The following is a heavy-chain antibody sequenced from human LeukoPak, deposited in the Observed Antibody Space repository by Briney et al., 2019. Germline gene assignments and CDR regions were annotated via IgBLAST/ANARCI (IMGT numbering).Heavy chain of an antibody. CDR2: INHSGST. V-gene: IGHV4-34*01. J-gene: IGHJ4*02. Sequence: SETLSLSCAVYGGSFSGYYWSWIRQPPGKGLEWIGEINHSGSTNYNPSLKSRVAISVDTSKNQFSLKLSSVTAADTAVYYCARDRMISSGYYDYWGQGTLVTVSS. CDR1: GGSFSGYY. D-gene: IGHD3-22*01. CDR3: ARDRMISSGYYDY.